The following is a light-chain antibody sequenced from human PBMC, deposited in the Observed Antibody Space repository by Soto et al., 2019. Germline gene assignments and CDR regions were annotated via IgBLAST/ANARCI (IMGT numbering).Light chain of an antibody. J-gene: IGKJ5*01. CDR2: DVF. Sequence: AIQVTQSPSSLSASVGDTVTITCRASQGISSAFAWYQQKPGKVPRLLIYDVFNLQSGVPSRFSGSGSGTDFTLSISRLQPEDFATYDCQQLETYPLTFGRGTRLEVK. V-gene: IGKV1-13*02. CDR1: QGISSA. CDR3: QQLETYPLT.